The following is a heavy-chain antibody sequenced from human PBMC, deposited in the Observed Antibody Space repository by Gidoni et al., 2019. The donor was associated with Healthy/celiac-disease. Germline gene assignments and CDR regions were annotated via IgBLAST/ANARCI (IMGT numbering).Heavy chain of an antibody. J-gene: IGHJ3*02. V-gene: IGHV3-21*01. CDR2: ISSSSSYI. D-gene: IGHD5-12*01. Sequence: EVQLVESGGGLVKPGGSLRLSCAASGFTFSSYSMNWVRQAPGKGLEWVSSISSSSSYIYYADSVKGRFTISRDNAKNSLYLQMNSLRAEDTAVYYCARDGRDGYDEIDAFDIWGQGTMVTVSS. CDR3: ARDGRDGYDEIDAFDI. CDR1: GFTFSSYS.